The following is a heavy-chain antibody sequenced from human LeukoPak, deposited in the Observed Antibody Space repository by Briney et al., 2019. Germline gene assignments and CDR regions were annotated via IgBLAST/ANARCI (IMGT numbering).Heavy chain of an antibody. Sequence: GGSLRLSCAASGFTFRSQWMTGVRQAPGKGLEWVANIKQGGSENHYADSVKGRFTISRDDAKNSLYLQVSTLRAEDAAVYYCAREGQESGGKDYWGQGTRVTVSS. CDR2: IKQGGSEN. V-gene: IGHV3-7*05. CDR1: GFTFRSQW. D-gene: IGHD4-23*01. J-gene: IGHJ4*02. CDR3: AREGQESGGKDY.